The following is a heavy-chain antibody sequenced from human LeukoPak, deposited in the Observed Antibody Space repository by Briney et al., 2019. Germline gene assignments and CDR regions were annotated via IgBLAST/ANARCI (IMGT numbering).Heavy chain of an antibody. J-gene: IGHJ3*02. CDR1: GFTFDDYA. Sequence: GGSLRLPCAASGFTFDDYAMHWARQTPGKGLEWVSGISWNSGSIAYADSVKGRFTISRDNAKNSLYLQMNSLTAEDTALYYCGRDGSNILTAYAFDIWGRGTMVTVSS. D-gene: IGHD3-9*01. CDR2: ISWNSGSI. V-gene: IGHV3-9*01. CDR3: GRDGSNILTAYAFDI.